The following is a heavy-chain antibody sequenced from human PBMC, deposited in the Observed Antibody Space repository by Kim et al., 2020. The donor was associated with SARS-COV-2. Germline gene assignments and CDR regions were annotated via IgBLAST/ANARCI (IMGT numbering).Heavy chain of an antibody. Sequence: SVKGRFTISRDDSKNTAYLQMNRLKTEEKAVYYCTSTYYYGSGSYYYFDYWGQGTLVTVSS. J-gene: IGHJ4*02. CDR3: TSTYYYGSGSYYYFDY. D-gene: IGHD3-10*01. V-gene: IGHV3-73*01.